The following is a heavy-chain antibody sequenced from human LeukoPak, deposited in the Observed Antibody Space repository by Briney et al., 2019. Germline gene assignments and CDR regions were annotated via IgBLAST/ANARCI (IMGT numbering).Heavy chain of an antibody. V-gene: IGHV3-7*03. Sequence: GGSLRLSCAASGLTFSSYWMTWVRQAPGKGLEWVANIKQDGSEKYHVDSVKGRFTISRDNAKNSLYLQMNSLRAEDTAVYYCARSQGYFGSGTSSYYYDYWGQGTLVTVSS. CDR3: ARSQGYFGSGTSSYYYDY. CDR2: IKQDGSEK. J-gene: IGHJ4*02. CDR1: GLTFSSYW. D-gene: IGHD3-10*01.